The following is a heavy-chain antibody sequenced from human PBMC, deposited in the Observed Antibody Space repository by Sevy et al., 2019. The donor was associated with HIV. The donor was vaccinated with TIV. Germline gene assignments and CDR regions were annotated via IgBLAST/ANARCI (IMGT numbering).Heavy chain of an antibody. CDR3: ARDHVKDGDLGDYYYYAMDV. D-gene: IGHD4-17*01. V-gene: IGHV3-11*01. J-gene: IGHJ6*02. CDR2: ISGSDGTI. Sequence: GGSLRLSCAASEFTFSDYYMSWIRQAPGKGLEWISYISGSDGTIHYADSVKGRFTISRDNAKNSLHLQMNSLRAEDTAVYYCARDHVKDGDLGDYYYYAMDVWGQGTTVTVSS. CDR1: EFTFSDYY.